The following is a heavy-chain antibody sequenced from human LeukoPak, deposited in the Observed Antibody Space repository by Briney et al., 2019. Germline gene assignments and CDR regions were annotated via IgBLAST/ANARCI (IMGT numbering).Heavy chain of an antibody. D-gene: IGHD5-18*01. CDR1: GIIFSNYW. CDR3: ARGGGYSYGSFDY. CDR2: INRDGSST. V-gene: IGHV3-74*01. J-gene: IGHJ4*02. Sequence: GGSLRLSCSASGIIFSNYWMHWVRQAPGKGLVWVSRINRDGSSTSYADSVKGRFTISRDNAKNTLYLQMNSLRAEDTAVYYCARGGGYSYGSFDYWGQGTLVTVSS.